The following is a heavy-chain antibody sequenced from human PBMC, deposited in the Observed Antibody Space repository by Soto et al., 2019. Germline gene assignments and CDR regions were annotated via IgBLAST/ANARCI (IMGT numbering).Heavy chain of an antibody. Sequence: SETLSLTCTVSGGSISTYYWNWIRQSPGKGLEWIGYIYRTGSTHYNPSLNSRVAISLDTSRNKFSLKLNSVTAADTAVYFCERKIGDDTFDVWGQGTMVTVSS. J-gene: IGHJ3*01. CDR3: ERKIGDDTFDV. V-gene: IGHV4-59*01. CDR2: IYRTGST. CDR1: GGSISTYY. D-gene: IGHD3-3*01.